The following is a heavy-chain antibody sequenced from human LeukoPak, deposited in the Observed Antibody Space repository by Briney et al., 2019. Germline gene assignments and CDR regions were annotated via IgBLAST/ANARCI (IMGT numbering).Heavy chain of an antibody. CDR1: GGSISSLY. D-gene: IGHD2-2*01. CDR2: IYYSGST. V-gene: IGHV4-59*06. J-gene: IGHJ5*02. Sequence: SETLSLTCSVSGGSISSLYWSWIRQPPGKGLEWIGHIYYSGSTYYNPSLKSRVTISVDTSKNQFSLKLSSVTAADTAVYYCARIVVVPAAGGDWFDPWGQGTLVIVSS. CDR3: ARIVVVPAAGGDWFDP.